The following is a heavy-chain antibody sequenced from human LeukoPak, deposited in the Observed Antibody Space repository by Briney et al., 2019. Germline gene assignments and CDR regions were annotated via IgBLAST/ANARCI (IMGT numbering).Heavy chain of an antibody. CDR3: AREGAYYLDS. CDR1: GFTFSSYW. V-gene: IGHV3-7*01. CDR2: VKQDGSER. Sequence: PGGSLRLSCAASGFTFSSYWMSWVRQAPGKGLVWVSNVKQDGSERYYVGSVRGRFTISRDNAKNSLYLQMNSLRAEETAVYYCAREGAYYLDSWGQGTLVAVSS. J-gene: IGHJ4*02. D-gene: IGHD4/OR15-4a*01.